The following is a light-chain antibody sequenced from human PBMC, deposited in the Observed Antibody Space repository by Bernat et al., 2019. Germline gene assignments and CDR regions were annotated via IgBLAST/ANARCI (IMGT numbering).Light chain of an antibody. J-gene: IGKJ3*01. V-gene: IGKV3-20*01. CDR1: QSISSSY. CDR2: GAS. Sequence: EIVLTQSPGTLSLSPGERATLSCRASQSISSSYLAWYQQKPGQAPRLLMFGASSRATGIPDRFAGSGSGTDFTLTISRLEPEDVALYYCQHYGSSPEVTFGPGTKVHIK. CDR3: QHYGSSPEVT.